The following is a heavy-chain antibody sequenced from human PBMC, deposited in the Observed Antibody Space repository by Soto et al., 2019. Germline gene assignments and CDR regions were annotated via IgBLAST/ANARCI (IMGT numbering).Heavy chain of an antibody. J-gene: IGHJ4*02. CDR2: ISSSGSTI. CDR1: GFTFSDYY. Sequence: QVQLVESGGGLVKPGGSLRLSCAASGFTFSDYYMSWIRQAPGQGLEWVSYISSSGSTIYYADSVKGRFTISRDNAKNALNVQMNSLRAEDTAVYYCAKDQYRGSSLFDYWGQGTLVTVSS. D-gene: IGHD6-6*01. CDR3: AKDQYRGSSLFDY. V-gene: IGHV3-11*01.